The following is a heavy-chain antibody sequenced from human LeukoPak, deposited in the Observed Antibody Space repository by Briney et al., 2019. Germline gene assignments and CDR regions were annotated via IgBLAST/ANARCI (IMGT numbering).Heavy chain of an antibody. CDR2: ISYDGSNK. Sequence: GGSLRLSCAASGFTFSSYGMHWVRQAPGKGLEWVAVISYDGSNKYYADSVKGRFTISRDNSKNTLYLQMNSLRAEDTAVYYCAEGGFIALWFGELFEWGQGTLVTVSS. CDR1: GFTFSSYG. CDR3: AEGGFIALWFGELFE. V-gene: IGHV3-30*18. J-gene: IGHJ4*02. D-gene: IGHD3-10*01.